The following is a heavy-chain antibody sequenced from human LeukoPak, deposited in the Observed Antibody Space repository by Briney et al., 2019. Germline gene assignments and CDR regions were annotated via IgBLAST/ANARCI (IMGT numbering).Heavy chain of an antibody. D-gene: IGHD6-6*01. J-gene: IGHJ5*02. V-gene: IGHV4-38-2*01. CDR1: GYSISSGYY. CDR2: IYHSGST. CDR3: ARPREWFSSSSGSLAWFDP. Sequence: SETPSLTCAVSGYSISSGYYWGWIRPPPGKGLEWIGSIYHSGSTYYNPSLKSRVTISVDTSKNQFSLKLSSVTAADTAVYYCARPREWFSSSSGSLAWFDPWGQGTLVTVSS.